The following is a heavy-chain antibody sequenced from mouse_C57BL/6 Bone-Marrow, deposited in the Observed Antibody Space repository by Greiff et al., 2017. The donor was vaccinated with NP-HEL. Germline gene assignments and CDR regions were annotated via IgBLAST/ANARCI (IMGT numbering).Heavy chain of an antibody. Sequence: QVQLQQPGAELVKPGASVKLSCKASGYTFTSYWMHWVKQRPGRGLEWIGRIDPNSGGTKYNEKFKSKATLTVDKPSSTAYMPLSSLTSEDSAVYYCAKEVAYYYGSEGFAYWGQGTLVTVSA. D-gene: IGHD1-1*01. V-gene: IGHV1-72*01. J-gene: IGHJ3*01. CDR3: AKEVAYYYGSEGFAY. CDR2: IDPNSGGT. CDR1: GYTFTSYW.